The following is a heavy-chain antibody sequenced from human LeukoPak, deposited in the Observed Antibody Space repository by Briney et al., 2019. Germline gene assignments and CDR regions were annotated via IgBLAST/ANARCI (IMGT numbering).Heavy chain of an antibody. J-gene: IGHJ6*02. CDR2: ISSNGGST. CDR3: ARVPYYYGSGSYFGYYGMDV. CDR1: GFTFSSYA. D-gene: IGHD3-10*01. Sequence: GGSLRLSCAASGFTFSSYAMHWVRQAPGKGLEYVSAISSNGGSTYYANSVKGRFTISRDNSKNTLYLQMNSLRAEDTAVYYCARVPYYYGSGSYFGYYGMDVWGQGTTVTVSS. V-gene: IGHV3-64*01.